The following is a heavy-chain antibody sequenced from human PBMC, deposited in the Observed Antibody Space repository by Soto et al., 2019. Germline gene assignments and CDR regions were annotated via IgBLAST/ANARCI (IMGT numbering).Heavy chain of an antibody. Sequence: NPSEPLSLTCTVSCGSISSYYWSWIRQPPGKGLEWIGYIYYSGSTNYNPSLKSRVTISVDTSKNQFSLKLSSVTAADTAVYYCERTMIVVRAGDSWGQGTMVTV. CDR2: IYYSGST. D-gene: IGHD3-22*01. V-gene: IGHV4-59*12. J-gene: IGHJ3*02. CDR3: ERTMIVVRAGDS. CDR1: CGSISSYY.